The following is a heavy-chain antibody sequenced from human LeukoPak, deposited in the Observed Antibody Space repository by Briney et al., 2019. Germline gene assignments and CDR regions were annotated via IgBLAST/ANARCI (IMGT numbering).Heavy chain of an antibody. Sequence: SETLSLICAVYGASFNHHYWRWLPHSPTKGPEWIGEVNHSGSAKYNPSLRSRVTISADKSKKQFFLRLSPVAAADSGVYYCARERASNNHDNWFDPWGQGTLVTVSS. CDR1: GASFNHHY. CDR2: VNHSGSA. J-gene: IGHJ5*02. CDR3: ARERASNNHDNWFDP. V-gene: IGHV4-34*01.